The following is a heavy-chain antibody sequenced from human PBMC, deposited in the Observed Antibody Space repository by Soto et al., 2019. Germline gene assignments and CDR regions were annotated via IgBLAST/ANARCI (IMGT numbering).Heavy chain of an antibody. D-gene: IGHD3-16*02. Sequence: GGSLRLSCAASGFTFSSYAMSWVRQAPGKGLEWVSAISGSGGSTYYADSVKGRFTISRDNSKNTLYLQMNSLRAEDTAVYYCAKVGHIWGSYRSYYFDYWGQGTLVTISS. CDR1: GFTFSSYA. CDR3: AKVGHIWGSYRSYYFDY. J-gene: IGHJ4*02. V-gene: IGHV3-23*01. CDR2: ISGSGGST.